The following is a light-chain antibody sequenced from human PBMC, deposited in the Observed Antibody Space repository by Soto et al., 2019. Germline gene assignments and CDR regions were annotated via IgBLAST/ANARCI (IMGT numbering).Light chain of an antibody. Sequence: EIVMTQSPASLSVSPGERGTLSWRASQSVRSNLAWYQQKPGQAPRLLISGASTRATGIPAKFSGSGSGTEFTLSISSLQSEDFAVYYCQQYNNWPLTFGQGTKVEIK. CDR2: GAS. J-gene: IGKJ1*01. V-gene: IGKV3-15*01. CDR3: QQYNNWPLT. CDR1: QSVRSN.